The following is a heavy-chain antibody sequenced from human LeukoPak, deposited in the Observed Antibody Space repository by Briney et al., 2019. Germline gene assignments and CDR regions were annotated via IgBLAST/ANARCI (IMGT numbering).Heavy chain of an antibody. CDR2: IYPGDSDT. D-gene: IGHD2-15*01. J-gene: IGHJ4*02. CDR3: ARLPGYCTGGSCYFDY. V-gene: IGHV5-51*01. Sequence: GESLKISCKGSGYRFTSYWIAWVRQMPGKGLEWMGSIYPGDSDTRYSPSFQGQVTFSADKSISTTYLQWSSLKASDTAMYYCARLPGYCTGGSCYFDYWGQGTLVTVSS. CDR1: GYRFTSYW.